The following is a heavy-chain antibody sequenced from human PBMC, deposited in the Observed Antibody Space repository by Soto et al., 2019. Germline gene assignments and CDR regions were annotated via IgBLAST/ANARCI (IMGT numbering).Heavy chain of an antibody. CDR1: GFTFSSYS. D-gene: IGHD2-15*01. V-gene: IGHV3-48*01. CDR3: AREPEYCSGGSCYAESIDY. Sequence: GGSLRLSCAASGFTFSSYSMNWVRQAPGKGLEWVSYISSSSSTIYYADSVKGRFTISRDNAKNSLYLQMNSLRAEDTAVYYCAREPEYCSGGSCYAESIDYWGQGTLVTVSS. CDR2: ISSSSSTI. J-gene: IGHJ4*02.